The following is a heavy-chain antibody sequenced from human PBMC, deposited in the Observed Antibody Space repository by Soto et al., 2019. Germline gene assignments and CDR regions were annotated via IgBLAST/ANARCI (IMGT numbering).Heavy chain of an antibody. D-gene: IGHD3-22*01. CDR3: ARGTMIAVIITPTQYLDS. J-gene: IGHJ4*02. V-gene: IGHV3-21*01. CDR2: ITRTSDYI. Sequence: EVQLVESGGGLVKPGGSLRLSCVGSGFTFGAYTMNWVRQAPGKGLEWVSSITRTSDYIYYADSVKGRFTISRDNARNSLFLQMHRLGAEDTARYFCARGTMIAVIITPTQYLDSWGQGTQVTVSS. CDR1: GFTFGAYT.